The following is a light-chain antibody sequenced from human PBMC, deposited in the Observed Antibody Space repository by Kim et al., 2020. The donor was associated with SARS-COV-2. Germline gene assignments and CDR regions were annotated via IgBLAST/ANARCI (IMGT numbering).Light chain of an antibody. CDR2: DAS. CDR1: QSINTW. Sequence: GDRVTITCRASQSINTWLAWYQQKPGKAPKLLIYDASSLESGVPSRFSGSGSGTEFTLSINSLQADDFATYYCQQYNSYSPTFGQGTKVDIK. V-gene: IGKV1-5*01. J-gene: IGKJ1*01. CDR3: QQYNSYSPT.